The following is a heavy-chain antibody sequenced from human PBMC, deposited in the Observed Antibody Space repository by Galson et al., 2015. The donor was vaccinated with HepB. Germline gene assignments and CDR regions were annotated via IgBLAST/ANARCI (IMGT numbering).Heavy chain of an antibody. CDR2: IYWDDDK. Sequence: PALVKPTQTLTLTCTFSGFSLSTSGVGVGWIRQPPGKALEWLALIYWDDDKRYSPSLKSRLTITKDTSKNQVVLTMTNMDPVDTATYYCVHRRDSSGWSIRNWYFDLWGRGTLVTVSS. V-gene: IGHV2-5*02. J-gene: IGHJ2*01. CDR3: VHRRDSSGWSIRNWYFDL. D-gene: IGHD6-19*01. CDR1: GFSLSTSGVG.